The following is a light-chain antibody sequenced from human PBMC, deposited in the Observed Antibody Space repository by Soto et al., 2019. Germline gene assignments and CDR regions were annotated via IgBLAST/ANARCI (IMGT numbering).Light chain of an antibody. J-gene: IGLJ1*01. CDR1: SSDVGGYKY. CDR3: SSYTSSSTRV. Sequence: QSVLTQPASVSGSPGQSITISCPGTSSDVGGYKYVSWYQQHPGKAPKLMIYDIRNRPSGVSNRFSGSKSGNTASLTISGLQAEDEADYYCSSYTSSSTRVFGTGTKVTVL. CDR2: DIR. V-gene: IGLV2-14*03.